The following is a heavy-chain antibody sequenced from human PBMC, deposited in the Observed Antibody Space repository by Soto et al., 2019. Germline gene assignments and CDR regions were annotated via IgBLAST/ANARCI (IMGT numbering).Heavy chain of an antibody. CDR3: ARDREYSSSSGYYYDSSRGGSLVY. J-gene: IGHJ4*02. CDR2: ISYDGSNK. D-gene: IGHD3-22*01. CDR1: GFTFSSYA. V-gene: IGHV3-30-3*01. Sequence: PGGSLRLSCAASGFTFSSYAMHWVRQAPGKGLEWVAVISYDGSNKYYADSVKGRFTISRDNSKNTRYLQMNSLRAEDTAVYYCARDREYSSSSGYYYDSSRGGSLVYWGQGTLVTVS.